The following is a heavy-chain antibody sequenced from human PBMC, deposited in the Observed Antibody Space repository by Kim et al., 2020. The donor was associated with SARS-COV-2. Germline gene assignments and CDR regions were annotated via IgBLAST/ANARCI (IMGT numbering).Heavy chain of an antibody. CDR2: INTNSGSP. J-gene: IGHJ3*02. CDR3: ARAYSGGYRNAFDI. Sequence: ASVKVSCKASGYTFTTSAMNWVRQAPGQGLEWVGWINTNSGSPTYAQGFTGRFVFSLDTSVTTAYLQISSLEAEDTAVYYCARAYSGGYRNAFDIWGQGTMVTVSS. V-gene: IGHV7-4-1*02. CDR1: GYTFTTSA. D-gene: IGHD1-26*01.